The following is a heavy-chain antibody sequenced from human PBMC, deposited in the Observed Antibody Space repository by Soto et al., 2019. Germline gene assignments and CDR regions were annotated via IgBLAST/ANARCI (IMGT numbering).Heavy chain of an antibody. CDR1: GDSIRSYY. Sequence: SETLSLTCTVSGDSIRSYYWTWIRQPPGKGLEWIGYISYSGSSNYNPSLKSRVTISVDTSKNQFSLKLSSVTAADTAVYYCARTDQPSDFYRHFELSGRGTLVTVSS. J-gene: IGHJ2*01. D-gene: IGHD2-2*01. CDR2: ISYSGSS. V-gene: IGHV4-59*12. CDR3: ARTDQPSDFYRHFEL.